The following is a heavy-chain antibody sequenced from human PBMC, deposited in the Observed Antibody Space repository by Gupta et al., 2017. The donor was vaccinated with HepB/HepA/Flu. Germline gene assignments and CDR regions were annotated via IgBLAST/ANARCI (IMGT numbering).Heavy chain of an antibody. V-gene: IGHV3-23*01. CDR3: AKVGYYYYYMDV. CDR1: GFTFSRYA. CDR2: ISGGGGST. J-gene: IGHJ6*03. Sequence: EVQLLASGGGLVQPGGSLRLSCAASGFTFSRYAMSWVRQAPGKGREKGLEWVSAISGGGGSTYYADSVKGRFTISRDNSKNTLNLQMNSLRAEDTAVYYCAKVGYYYYYMDVWGKGTTVTVSS.